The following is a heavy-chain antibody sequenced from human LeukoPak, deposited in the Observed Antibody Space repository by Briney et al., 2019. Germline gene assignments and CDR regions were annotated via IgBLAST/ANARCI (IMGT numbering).Heavy chain of an antibody. CDR2: ISWNSGSI. Sequence: GGSLRLSCAASGFTFDDCAMHWVRQAPGKGLEWVSGISWNSGSIGYADSVKGRFTISRDNAKNSLYLQMNSLRAEDTALYYCAKASGPSLGYGMDVWGQGTTVTVSS. CDR1: GFTFDDCA. V-gene: IGHV3-9*01. CDR3: AKASGPSLGYGMDV. D-gene: IGHD3-3*01. J-gene: IGHJ6*02.